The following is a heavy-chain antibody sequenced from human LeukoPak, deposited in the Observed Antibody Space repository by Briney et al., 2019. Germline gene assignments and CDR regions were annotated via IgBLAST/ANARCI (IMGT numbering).Heavy chain of an antibody. J-gene: IGHJ4*02. D-gene: IGHD6-19*01. V-gene: IGHV3-53*01. CDR3: ARDQLPESGWYVGLWDY. Sequence: GRSLRLSCAASGFTFSSNYMSWVRQAPGKGLEWVSVIYSDGTTYYADSVKGRFTISRDNSKNTVHLQMNSLRPEDTAVYYCARDQLPESGWYVGLWDYWGQGTLVTVSS. CDR1: GFTFSSNY. CDR2: IYSDGTT.